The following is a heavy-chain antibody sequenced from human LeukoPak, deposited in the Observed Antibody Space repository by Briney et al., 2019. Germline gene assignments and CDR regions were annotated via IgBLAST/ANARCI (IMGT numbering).Heavy chain of an antibody. V-gene: IGHV3-21*01. J-gene: IGHJ6*04. CDR1: GFTLRNYG. D-gene: IGHD3-10*02. CDR2: ISGSGINT. Sequence: GGSLRLSCAASGFTLRNYGMSWVRQAPGKGLEWVSAISGSGINTYYADSVKGRFTISRDNAKNSLCLQVNSLRAEDTAVYYCAELGITMIGGVWGKGTTVTISS. CDR3: AELGITMIGGV.